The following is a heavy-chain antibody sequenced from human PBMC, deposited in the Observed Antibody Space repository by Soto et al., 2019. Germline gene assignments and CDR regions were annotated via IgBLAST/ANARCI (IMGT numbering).Heavy chain of an antibody. Sequence: QVTLKESGPVLVKPTETLTLTCTVSGFSLSNARMGVSWIRQPPGKALEWLAHIFSNDEKSYSTFLKSRLTIAKDTSKSQVVLTMTNMDPGDTATYYCARSGYSSGWDLDYWGQGTLVTVSS. CDR2: IFSNDEK. CDR3: ARSGYSSGWDLDY. D-gene: IGHD6-19*01. CDR1: GFSLSNARMG. J-gene: IGHJ4*02. V-gene: IGHV2-26*01.